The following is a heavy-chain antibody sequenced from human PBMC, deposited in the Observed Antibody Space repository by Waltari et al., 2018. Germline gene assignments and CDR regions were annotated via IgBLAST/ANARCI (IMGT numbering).Heavy chain of an antibody. J-gene: IGHJ5*02. V-gene: IGHV4-31*03. D-gene: IGHD2-15*01. Sequence: QVQLQESGPGLVQPSQTLSLTCTVSGGSSGSGGYFWSWIRQLPGKGLEWIGYIYYTGSSFYNPSLTSRVTISVDTSKKQFSLKLRSVTAADTAIYYCARGVGSLYSWFDPWGQGALVTVS. CDR1: GGSSGSGGYF. CDR3: ARGVGSLYSWFDP. CDR2: IYYTGSS.